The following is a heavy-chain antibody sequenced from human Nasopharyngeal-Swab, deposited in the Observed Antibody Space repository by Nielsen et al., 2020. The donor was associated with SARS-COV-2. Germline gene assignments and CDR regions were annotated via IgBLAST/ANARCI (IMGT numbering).Heavy chain of an antibody. Sequence: SETLSLTCTVSGASISSSINYWGWIRQSPQKGLEWIGTVSYSGTANYNPSLNSRVTISVDPSKHQFSLKLISVTAADTAVYYCARDESGDYLGLPFDYWGQGTLVTVSS. D-gene: IGHD4-17*01. CDR2: VSYSGTA. J-gene: IGHJ4*02. V-gene: IGHV4-39*07. CDR1: GASISSSINY. CDR3: ARDESGDYLGLPFDY.